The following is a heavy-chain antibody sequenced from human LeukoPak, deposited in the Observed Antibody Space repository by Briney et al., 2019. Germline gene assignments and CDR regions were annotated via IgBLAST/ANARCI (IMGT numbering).Heavy chain of an antibody. V-gene: IGHV3-74*01. CDR3: AREVSQLVRDLDY. CDR1: GFTFSSYW. CDR2: INSDGSST. D-gene: IGHD6-6*01. Sequence: GGSLRLSRAASGFTFSSYWMHWVRQAPGKGLVWVSRINSDGSSTSYADSVKGRFTISRDSAKNTLYLQMNSLRGEDTAVYYCAREVSQLVRDLDYWGQGTLVTVSS. J-gene: IGHJ4*02.